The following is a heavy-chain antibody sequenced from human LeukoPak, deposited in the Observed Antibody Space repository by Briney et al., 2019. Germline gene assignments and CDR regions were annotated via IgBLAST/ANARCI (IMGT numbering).Heavy chain of an antibody. Sequence: SETLSLTCTVSGGSISSGSYYWSWIRQPAGKGLEWIGRIYTSGSANYNPSLKSRVTMSVDTSENQFSLKLSSVTAADTAVYYCARTPIYYFDNSGYYNWGQGTLVTVSS. D-gene: IGHD3-22*01. J-gene: IGHJ4*02. CDR1: GGSISSGSYY. CDR2: IYTSGSA. V-gene: IGHV4-61*02. CDR3: ARTPIYYFDNSGYYN.